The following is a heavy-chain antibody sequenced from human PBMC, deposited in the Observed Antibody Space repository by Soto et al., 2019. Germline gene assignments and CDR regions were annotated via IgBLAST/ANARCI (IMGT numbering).Heavy chain of an antibody. CDR1: GYSFPNYW. Sequence: ESLKISCQGSGYSFPNYWVGWVRQIPGRGLEWMGIIHPGDSDTRYSPFFQGQVTISADKSISTAYLQWSSLKASDTAMYYCARHNRYSSTWFEGWFDPWGQGTLVTVSS. D-gene: IGHD6-13*01. J-gene: IGHJ5*02. CDR2: IHPGDSDT. CDR3: ARHNRYSSTWFEGWFDP. V-gene: IGHV5-51*01.